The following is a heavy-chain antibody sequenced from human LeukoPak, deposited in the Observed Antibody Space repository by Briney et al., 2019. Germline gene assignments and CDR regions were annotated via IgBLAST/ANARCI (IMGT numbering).Heavy chain of an antibody. Sequence: SETLSLTCTVSVGSISSYYWSWIRQPPGKGLEWIGYIYCSGSTNDTPSLKSRATISVDTSKTQFPLKLSSVTAADTAVYYCARHRSYYYDSSGYYSYGMDVWGQGTTVTVSS. J-gene: IGHJ6*02. D-gene: IGHD3-22*01. CDR2: IYCSGST. CDR3: ARHRSYYYDSSGYYSYGMDV. CDR1: VGSISSYY. V-gene: IGHV4-59*08.